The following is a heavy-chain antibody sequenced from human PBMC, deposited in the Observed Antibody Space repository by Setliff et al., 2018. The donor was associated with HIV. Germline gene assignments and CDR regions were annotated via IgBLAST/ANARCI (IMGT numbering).Heavy chain of an antibody. V-gene: IGHV3-73*01. CDR1: GFTFSSYS. D-gene: IGHD6-19*01. J-gene: IGHJ4*02. CDR3: TSGVEQWLIRGY. CDR2: IGSKANSYAT. Sequence: GESLKISCAASGFTFSSYSMNWVRQAPGKGLEWVGRIGSKANSYATVYAASVKGRFTISRDDSENTSYLQMNSRQTEDTAVYYCTSGVEQWLIRGYWGQGTLVTVSS.